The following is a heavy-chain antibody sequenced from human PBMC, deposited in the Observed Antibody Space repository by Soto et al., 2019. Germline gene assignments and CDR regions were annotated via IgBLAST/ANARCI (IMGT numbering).Heavy chain of an antibody. CDR2: IHDSGST. V-gene: IGHV4-59*03. D-gene: IGHD3-3*01. CDR1: GGSISGFY. Sequence: SETLSLTCSVSGGSISGFYWTWIRQPPGKGLEWIGYIHDSGSTNYNPALESRVSISVDTSKHELSLKLSSVTAADTAMYYCGRVVRDSWSGFTTNTWLAPWGQGTLVTVSS. CDR3: GRVVRDSWSGFTTNTWLAP. J-gene: IGHJ5*02.